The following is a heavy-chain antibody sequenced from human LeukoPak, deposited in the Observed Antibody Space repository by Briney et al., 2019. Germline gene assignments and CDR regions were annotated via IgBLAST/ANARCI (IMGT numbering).Heavy chain of an antibody. J-gene: IGHJ4*02. CDR2: INHYGST. CDR3: ARARPPQIEMATLPYYFDY. Sequence: PSETLSLTCAVYGGSFSGYYWSWIRQPPGKGLEWIGEINHYGSTNYNPSLKNRVTISLDTSKNEFSLKVRSVTAADTAVYYCARARPPQIEMATLPYYFDYWGQGALVAVSS. CDR1: GGSFSGYY. D-gene: IGHD5-24*01. V-gene: IGHV4-34*01.